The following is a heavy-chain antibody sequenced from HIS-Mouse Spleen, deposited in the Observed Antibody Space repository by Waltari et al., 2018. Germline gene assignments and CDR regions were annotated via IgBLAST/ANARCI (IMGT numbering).Heavy chain of an antibody. CDR3: AKIGGYVDY. CDR2: ISWNSGSI. V-gene: IGHV3-9*01. Sequence: EVQLVESGRGLVQPGRSLSLSCAASGLPFDDYAMHWVRQAPGKGLEWVSGISWNSGSIGYADSVKGRFTISRDNAKNSLYLQMNSLRAEDTALYYCAKIGGYVDYWGQGTLVTVSS. CDR1: GLPFDDYA. D-gene: IGHD2-15*01. J-gene: IGHJ4*02.